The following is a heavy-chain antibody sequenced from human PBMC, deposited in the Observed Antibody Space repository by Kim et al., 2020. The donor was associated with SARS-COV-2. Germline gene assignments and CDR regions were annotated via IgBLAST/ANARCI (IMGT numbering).Heavy chain of an antibody. V-gene: IGHV4-34*01. CDR2: INHSGST. CDR3: ARGGKHRSRYYFDY. J-gene: IGHJ4*02. Sequence: SETLSLTCAVYGGSFSGYYWSWIRQPPGKGLEWIGEINHSGSTNYNPSLKSRVTISVDTSKNQFSLKLSSVTAADTAVYYCARGGKHRSRYYFDYWGQGT. CDR1: GGSFSGYY.